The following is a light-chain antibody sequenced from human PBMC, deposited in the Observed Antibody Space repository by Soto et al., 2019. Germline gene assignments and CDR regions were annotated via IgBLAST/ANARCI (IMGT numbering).Light chain of an antibody. CDR1: QSLLHSNGYNY. V-gene: IGKV2-28*01. CDR2: LGS. Sequence: DIVMTQSPLSLPVTPGEPASISCRSSQSLLHSNGYNYLDWYLQKPGQSPQFLIYLGSNRASGVPDGFSGSGLGTDFTLKISRVEAEDVGVYYCMQALQTPRYTFGQGTKLEIK. CDR3: MQALQTPRYT. J-gene: IGKJ2*01.